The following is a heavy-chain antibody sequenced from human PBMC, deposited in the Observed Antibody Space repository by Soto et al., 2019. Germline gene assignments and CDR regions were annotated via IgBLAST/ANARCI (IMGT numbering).Heavy chain of an antibody. D-gene: IGHD1-1*01. Sequence: GGSLRLSCAASGFTFSSYSMNWVRQAPGKGLEWVSSISSSSSYIYYADSVKGRFTISRDNAKNSLYLQMNSLRVEDTAMYYCARNTTTHPHYWGKGTLLTVSS. CDR1: GFTFSSYS. CDR3: ARNTTTHPHY. V-gene: IGHV3-21*01. J-gene: IGHJ4*02. CDR2: ISSSSSYI.